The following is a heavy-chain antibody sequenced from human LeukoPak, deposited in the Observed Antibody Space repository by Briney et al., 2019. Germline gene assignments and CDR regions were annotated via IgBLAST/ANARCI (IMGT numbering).Heavy chain of an antibody. CDR1: GFTFSSYG. J-gene: IGHJ4*02. Sequence: PGGSLRLSCAASGFTFSSYGMHWVRQAPGKGLEWVAFIRYDGSNKYYADSVKGRFTISRDNSKNTLYLQMNSLRAEDTAVYYCADYDSSGYSFDYWGQGTLVTVPS. CDR3: ADYDSSGYSFDY. D-gene: IGHD3-22*01. CDR2: IRYDGSNK. V-gene: IGHV3-30*02.